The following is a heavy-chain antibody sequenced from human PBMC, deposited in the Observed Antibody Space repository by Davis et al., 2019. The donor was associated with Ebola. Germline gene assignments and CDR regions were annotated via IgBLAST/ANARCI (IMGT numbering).Heavy chain of an antibody. CDR1: GYTFTGYY. CDR3: ARELVVYAQIVATMSYGMDV. J-gene: IGHJ6*02. D-gene: IGHD2-8*02. CDR2: INPNSGGT. V-gene: IGHV1-2*04. Sequence: ASVKVSCKASGYTFTGYYMHWVRQAPGQGLEWMGWINPNSGGTNYAQKFQGWVTMTRDTSISTAYMELSRLRSDDTAVYYCARELVVYAQIVATMSYGMDVWGQGTTVTVSS.